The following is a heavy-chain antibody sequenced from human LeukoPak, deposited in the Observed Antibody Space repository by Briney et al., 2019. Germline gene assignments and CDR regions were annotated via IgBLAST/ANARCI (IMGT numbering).Heavy chain of an antibody. CDR3: AKGGQGYRWEVLKN. CDR2: ISSSSSTI. D-gene: IGHD1-26*01. J-gene: IGHJ4*02. V-gene: IGHV3-48*01. Sequence: LSGGSLRLSCAASGFTFSSYSMKWVRQAPGKGLEWVSYISSSSSTIYYADSVKGRFTISRDNSKTTLYLQMNSLRAEDTAVYYCAKGGQGYRWEVLKNWGQGTLVTVSS. CDR1: GFTFSSYS.